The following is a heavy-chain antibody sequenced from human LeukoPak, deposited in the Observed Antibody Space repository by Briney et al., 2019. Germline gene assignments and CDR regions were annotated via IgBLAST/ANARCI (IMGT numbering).Heavy chain of an antibody. Sequence: GGSLRLSCAASGFTFSSYWMHWVRQAPGKGLVWVSRINSDGSSTSYADSVKGRFTISRDNAKNTLYLQMSSLRAEDTAVYYCARGPSGWELDYWGQGTLVTVSS. CDR3: ARGPSGWELDY. CDR1: GFTFSSYW. V-gene: IGHV3-74*01. CDR2: INSDGSST. J-gene: IGHJ4*02. D-gene: IGHD1-26*01.